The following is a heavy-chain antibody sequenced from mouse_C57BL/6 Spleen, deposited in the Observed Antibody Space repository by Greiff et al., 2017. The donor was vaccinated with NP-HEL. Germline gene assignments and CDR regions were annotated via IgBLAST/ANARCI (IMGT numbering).Heavy chain of an antibody. CDR1: GYTFTSYW. CDR2: IDPSDSYT. J-gene: IGHJ4*01. D-gene: IGHD1-1*01. Sequence: VQLQQPGAELVMPGASVKLSCKASGYTFTSYWMHWVKQRPGQGLEWIGEIDPSDSYTNYNQKFKGKSTLTVDKSSSTAYMQRSSLTSEDSAVYYCARRIYYGSSYDAMDYWGQGTSVTVSS. CDR3: ARRIYYGSSYDAMDY. V-gene: IGHV1-69*01.